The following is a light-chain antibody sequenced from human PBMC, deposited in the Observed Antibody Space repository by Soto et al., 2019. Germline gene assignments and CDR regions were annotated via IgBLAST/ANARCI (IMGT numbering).Light chain of an antibody. CDR1: QSVSTD. Sequence: EIVMTQSPGTLSVSPGEAATLSCRASQSVSTDLAWYQQKPGQAPRLLIYGASTRATGIPARFSGSGSGTDFTLTISSLEPEDFAVYYCQQRSNWHPRYTFGQGTKVDIK. J-gene: IGKJ2*01. CDR3: QQRSNWHPRYT. CDR2: GAS. V-gene: IGKV3-11*01.